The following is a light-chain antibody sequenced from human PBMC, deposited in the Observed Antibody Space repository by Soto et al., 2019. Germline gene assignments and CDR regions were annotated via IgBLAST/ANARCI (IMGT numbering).Light chain of an antibody. CDR2: DAS. V-gene: IGKV3-11*01. CDR1: QSVSSY. J-gene: IGKJ1*01. Sequence: EIVLTQSPATLSLSPGERATLSCRASQSVSSYLAWYQQKPGQAPRLLIYDASNRATGIPARFSGSGSGTDFTLTISSLEPEDFALYFCQQSSDWLTFGQGTKVEIK. CDR3: QQSSDWLT.